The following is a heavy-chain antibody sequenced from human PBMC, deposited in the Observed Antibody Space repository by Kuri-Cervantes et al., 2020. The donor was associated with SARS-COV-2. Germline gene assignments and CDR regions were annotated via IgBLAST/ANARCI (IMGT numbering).Heavy chain of an antibody. CDR1: GGTFSSYA. CDR3: ARQRRRVYYGSGGSSPAKGLRNFDY. V-gene: IGHV1-69*04. D-gene: IGHD3-10*01. J-gene: IGHJ4*02. Sequence: SVKVSCKASGGTFSSYAISWVRQAPGQGLEWMGRIIPIFGIANYAQKFQGRVTITADKSTSTAYMELSSVTAADTAVYYCARQRRRVYYGSGGSSPAKGLRNFDYWGQGTLVTVSS. CDR2: IIPIFGIA.